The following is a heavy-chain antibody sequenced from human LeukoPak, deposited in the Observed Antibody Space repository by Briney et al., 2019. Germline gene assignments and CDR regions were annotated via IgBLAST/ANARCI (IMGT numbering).Heavy chain of an antibody. D-gene: IGHD6-6*01. V-gene: IGHV4-61*02. CDR1: GGSVRRGNYY. CDR3: ARWSGSVTARNYYYYMDV. Sequence: SQTLSLTCTVSGGSVRRGNYYWTWIRQPAGSGLEWIGRIYTSGTTDYNPSLRTRVTISVDASRNQFSLNLSSVTAADTAVYYCARWSGSVTARNYYYYMDVWGEGTTVAVSS. CDR2: IYTSGTT. J-gene: IGHJ6*03.